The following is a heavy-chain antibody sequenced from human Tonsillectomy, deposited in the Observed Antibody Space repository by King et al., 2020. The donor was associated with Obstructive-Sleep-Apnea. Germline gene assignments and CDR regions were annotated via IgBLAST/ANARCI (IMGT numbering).Heavy chain of an antibody. Sequence: QLVQSGAEVKKPGESLRISCKGSGYSFTSYWISWVRQMPGKGLEWMGRIDPSDSYTNYSPSFQGHVTISADKSISTAYLQWSSLKASDTAMYYCARHTPGYDILTGYYNPYYYGMDVWGQGTTVTVSS. CDR1: GYSFTSYW. CDR3: ARHTPGYDILTGYYNPYYYGMDV. V-gene: IGHV5-10-1*01. J-gene: IGHJ6*02. CDR2: IDPSDSYT. D-gene: IGHD3-9*01.